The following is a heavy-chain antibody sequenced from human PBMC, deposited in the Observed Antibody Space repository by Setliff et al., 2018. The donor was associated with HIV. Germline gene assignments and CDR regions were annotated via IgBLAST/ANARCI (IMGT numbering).Heavy chain of an antibody. CDR2: ISAYNGNT. Sequence: ASVKVSCKASGYTFSTYGISWVRQAPGQGLEWMGWISAYNGNTNYAQKLQGRVTVTTDTSTSTAYMELRSLRSDDTAVYYCARDFSGQQLVGGWFDPWGQGTLVTVSS. CDR3: ARDFSGQQLVGGWFDP. J-gene: IGHJ5*02. D-gene: IGHD6-13*01. CDR1: GYTFSTYG. V-gene: IGHV1-18*01.